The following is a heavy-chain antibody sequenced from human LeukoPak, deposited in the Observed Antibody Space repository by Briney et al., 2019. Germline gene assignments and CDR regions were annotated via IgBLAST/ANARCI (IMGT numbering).Heavy chain of an antibody. CDR1: GGTFSSYA. CDR2: IIPIFGTA. V-gene: IGHV1-69*13. J-gene: IGHJ6*02. Sequence: SVKVSCKASGGTFSSYAISWVRQAPGQGLEWMGGIIPIFGTANYAQKFQGKVTITADESTSTAYMELSSLRSEDTAVYYCARGLYYYDSSGYYYYYYGMDVWGQGTTVTVSS. CDR3: ARGLYYYDSSGYYYYYYGMDV. D-gene: IGHD3-22*01.